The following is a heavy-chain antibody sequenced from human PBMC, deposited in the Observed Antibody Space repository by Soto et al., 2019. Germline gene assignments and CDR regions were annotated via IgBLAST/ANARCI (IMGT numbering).Heavy chain of an antibody. V-gene: IGHV1-69*02. CDR2: IIPILGIA. CDR3: AKDIVVVPAAKSLVGWFDP. Sequence: GASVKVSCKASGGTFSSYTISWVRQAPGQGLEWMGRIIPILGIANYAQKFQGRVTITADKSTSTAYMELSSLRFEDTAVYYCAKDIVVVPAAKSLVGWFDPWGQGTLVTVSS. D-gene: IGHD2-2*01. CDR1: GGTFSSYT. J-gene: IGHJ5*02.